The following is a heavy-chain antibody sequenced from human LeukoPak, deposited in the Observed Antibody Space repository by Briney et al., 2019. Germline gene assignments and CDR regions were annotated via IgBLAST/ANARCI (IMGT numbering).Heavy chain of an antibody. D-gene: IGHD1-26*01. CDR3: ARRVGATEFDY. CDR1: GYSISSGYY. V-gene: IGHV4-38-2*01. J-gene: IGHJ4*02. Sequence: PSETLSLTCAVSGYSISSGYYWGWIRQPPGKGLEWIGSIYHSGSTHYNPSLKSRVTISVDTSKNQFSLKLSSVTAADTAVYYCARRVGATEFDYWGQGTLVTVSS. CDR2: IYHSGST.